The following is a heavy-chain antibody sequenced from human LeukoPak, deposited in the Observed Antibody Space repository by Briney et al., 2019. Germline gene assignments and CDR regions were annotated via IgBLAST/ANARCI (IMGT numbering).Heavy chain of an antibody. J-gene: IGHJ3*02. Sequence: ASGKVSCKASGYTFTSYGISWVRQAPEQGLEWMGWISAYNGNTNYAQKLQGRVTMTTDTSTSTAYMELRSLRSDDTAVYYCARGEYRSGWYSGFWRVGGAFDIWGQGTMVTVSS. CDR1: GYTFTSYG. D-gene: IGHD6-19*01. CDR2: ISAYNGNT. CDR3: ARGEYRSGWYSGFWRVGGAFDI. V-gene: IGHV1-18*01.